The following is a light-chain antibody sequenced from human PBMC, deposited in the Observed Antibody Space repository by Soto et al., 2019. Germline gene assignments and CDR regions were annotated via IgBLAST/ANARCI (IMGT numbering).Light chain of an antibody. CDR2: EVS. J-gene: IGLJ1*01. CDR1: SSDVGGYNF. Sequence: QSVLTQPPSASGSPGQSVTISCTGTSSDVGGYNFVAWYQQHPGKAPKLMISEVSKRPSGVPVRFSGSKSGNTASLTVSGLQAEDEADYYCSSYAGSNIFVFGTGTKVTVL. V-gene: IGLV2-8*01. CDR3: SSYAGSNIFV.